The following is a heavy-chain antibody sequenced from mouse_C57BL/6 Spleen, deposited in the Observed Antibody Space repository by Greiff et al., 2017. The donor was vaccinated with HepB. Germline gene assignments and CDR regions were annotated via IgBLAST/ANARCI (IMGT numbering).Heavy chain of an antibody. D-gene: IGHD2-14*01. V-gene: IGHV2-2*01. CDR2: ICSGGST. J-gene: IGHJ4*01. CDR1: GFSLTSYG. CDR3: ARANRKREDAMDY. Sequence: QVQLQQSGPGLVQPSQSLSITCTVSGFSLTSYGLHWVRQSPGKGLEWLGVICSGGSTHYNAAFISRLSISKDNSKSQVFFKMNSLQADDTAIYYCARANRKREDAMDYWGQGTSVTVSS.